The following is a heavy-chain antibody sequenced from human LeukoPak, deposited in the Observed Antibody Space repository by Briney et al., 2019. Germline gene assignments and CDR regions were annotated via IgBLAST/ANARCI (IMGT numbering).Heavy chain of an antibody. D-gene: IGHD4/OR15-4a*01. CDR1: GSSFSSYG. Sequence: QSGGSLRLSCTASGSSFSSYGMHSVRQAPGKGPEWVAVISYDGSNKYYADSVKGRFTISRDNSKNTLHLQMNSLRAKDTAVYYCAREGALRAFDIWGQGTMVTVSS. CDR3: AREGALRAFDI. CDR2: ISYDGSNK. J-gene: IGHJ3*02. V-gene: IGHV3-30*19.